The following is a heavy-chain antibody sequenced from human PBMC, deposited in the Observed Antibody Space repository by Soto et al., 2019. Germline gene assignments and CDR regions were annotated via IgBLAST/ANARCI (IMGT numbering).Heavy chain of an antibody. CDR1: GGSISSTTYY. CDR3: ARHTWGRQRGWFDP. D-gene: IGHD2-2*01. Sequence: QLQLQESGPGLVKPSETLSLTCTVSGGSISSTTYYWGWIRQPLGKGLEWIGSIYYNGNTFYNPSLKSQVTIAIATSKNQCSLKLSSVAAADTAVYYCARHTWGRQRGWFDPWGQGTPVTVSS. V-gene: IGHV4-39*01. CDR2: IYYNGNT. J-gene: IGHJ5*02.